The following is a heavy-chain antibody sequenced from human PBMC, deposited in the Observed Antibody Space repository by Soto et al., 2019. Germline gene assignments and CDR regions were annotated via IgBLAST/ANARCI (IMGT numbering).Heavy chain of an antibody. J-gene: IGHJ4*02. CDR2: ITSSVSDT. CDR3: ARDVPLENGVMLFD. V-gene: IGHV3-21*01. D-gene: IGHD3-16*01. CDR1: GFSFNSYA. Sequence: GGSLRLSCAGSGFSFNSYAMNWVRQAPGKGLEWVSYITSSVSDTYYADSVKGRFTISRDNAKNLLHLQMNSLTADDTAFYYCARDVPLENGVMLFDWGQGTLVTFSS.